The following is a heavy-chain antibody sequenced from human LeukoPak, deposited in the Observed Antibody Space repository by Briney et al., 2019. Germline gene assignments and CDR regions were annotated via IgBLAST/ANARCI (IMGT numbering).Heavy chain of an antibody. CDR3: ARDSIQQQLVLEDRGYPYYFEH. J-gene: IGHJ4*02. D-gene: IGHD6-13*01. V-gene: IGHV3-21*01. CDR1: RFTFSSYS. Sequence: GGSLRLSCAASRFTFSSYSMNWVRQAPGKGLEWVSSISSSGNYIYYADSVKGRFTISRDNAKNSLYLQMNSLRAEDTAVYYCARDSIQQQLVLEDRGYPYYFEHWGQGTLVTVSS. CDR2: ISSSGNYI.